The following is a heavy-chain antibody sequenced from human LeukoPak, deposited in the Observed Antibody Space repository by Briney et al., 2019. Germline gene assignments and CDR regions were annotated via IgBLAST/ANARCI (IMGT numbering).Heavy chain of an antibody. CDR3: ARHNSLEWEENDMDV. Sequence: SEILSLTCTVSGGSISSSSYYWGWIRQPPGKGLEWIGSIYYSGSTYYNPSLKSRVTISVDTSKNQFSLKLSSVTAADTAVYYCARHNSLEWEENDMDVWGQGTTVTVSS. CDR1: GGSISSSSYY. J-gene: IGHJ6*02. D-gene: IGHD3-3*01. V-gene: IGHV4-39*01. CDR2: IYYSGST.